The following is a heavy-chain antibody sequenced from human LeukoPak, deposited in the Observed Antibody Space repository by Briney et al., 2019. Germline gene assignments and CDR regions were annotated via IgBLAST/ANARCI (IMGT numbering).Heavy chain of an antibody. CDR1: GFTFTSHP. CDR3: ARELYSLNPHDGFDI. J-gene: IGHJ3*02. Sequence: GGSLRLSCTASGFTFTSHPMHCVRQAPGKGLEYVSSITANGGSTYYGNSVRGRFTISRDNSKKTLYLQMGSLRADDMAVYYCARELYSLNPHDGFDIWGQGTMVTVSS. CDR2: ITANGGST. V-gene: IGHV3-64*01. D-gene: IGHD1-26*01.